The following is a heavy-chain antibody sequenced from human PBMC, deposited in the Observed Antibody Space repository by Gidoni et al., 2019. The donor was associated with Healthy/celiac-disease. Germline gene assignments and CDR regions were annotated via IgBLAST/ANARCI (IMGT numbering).Heavy chain of an antibody. D-gene: IGHD3-3*01. CDR1: GGTFSSYA. CDR2: IIPIFGTA. CDR3: ARDSGPYYDFWSGYKFDY. V-gene: IGHV1-69*01. J-gene: IGHJ4*02. Sequence: QVQLVQSGAEVKKPGSSVKVSCKASGGTFSSYAISWVRQAPGQGLEWMGGIIPIFGTANYAQKFQGRVTITADESTSTAYMELSSLRSEDTAVYYCARDSGPYYDFWSGYKFDYWGQGTLVTVSS.